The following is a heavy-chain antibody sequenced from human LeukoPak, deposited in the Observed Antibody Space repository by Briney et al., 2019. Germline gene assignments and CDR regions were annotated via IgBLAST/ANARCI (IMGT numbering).Heavy chain of an antibody. CDR1: GFTFSSYA. D-gene: IGHD1-7*01. V-gene: IGHV3-21*01. CDR3: ARSGLELPWFDP. J-gene: IGHJ5*02. CDR2: ITSSSSYI. Sequence: GGSLRLSCAASGFTFSSYAMSWVRQAPGKGLEWVSSITSSSSYIYYADSVKGRFTISRDNSKNTLYLQMNSLRAEDTAVYYCARSGLELPWFDPWGQGTLVTVSS.